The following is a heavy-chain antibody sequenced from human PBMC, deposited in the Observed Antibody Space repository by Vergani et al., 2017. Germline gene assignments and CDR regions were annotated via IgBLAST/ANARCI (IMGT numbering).Heavy chain of an antibody. D-gene: IGHD3-10*01. Sequence: QVQLVQSGAEVKKPGASVKVSCKASGYTFTGYYMHWVRQAPGQGLEWMGWINPNSGGTNYAQKFQGRVTMTRDTSVSTAYMELSRLRSDDTAVYYCARDPGYYGSGTPSYYCYGMDVGGQGTTVTVSS. V-gene: IGHV1-2*02. CDR3: ARDPGYYGSGTPSYYCYGMDV. CDR1: GYTFTGYY. J-gene: IGHJ6*02. CDR2: INPNSGGT.